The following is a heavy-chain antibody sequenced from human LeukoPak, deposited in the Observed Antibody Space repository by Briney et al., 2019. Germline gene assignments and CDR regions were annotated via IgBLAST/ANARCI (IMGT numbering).Heavy chain of an antibody. CDR3: ARGAPGY. CDR2: IYYSGST. V-gene: IGHV4-59*12. J-gene: IGHJ4*02. Sequence: PSETLSLTCTVSGDSINDYYWNWIRQPPGKGLEWIGYIYYSGSTKYNPSLKSRVTISVDTSKNQFSVKLRSVTAADTAVYYCARGAPGYWGQGTLVTVSS. CDR1: GDSINDYY.